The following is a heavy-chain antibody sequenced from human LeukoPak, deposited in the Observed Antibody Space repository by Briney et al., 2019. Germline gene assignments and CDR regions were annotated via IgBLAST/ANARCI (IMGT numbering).Heavy chain of an antibody. J-gene: IGHJ5*02. CDR1: GGSFSGYY. D-gene: IGHD3-10*01. CDR3: ARHIYYGSGANPSFWWFDP. V-gene: IGHV4-34*01. CDR2: INHSGST. Sequence: SETLSLTCAVYGGSFSGYYWSWIRQPPGKGLVWIGEINHSGSTNYNPSLKSRVTISVDTSKNQFSLKLSSVTAADTAVYYCARHIYYGSGANPSFWWFDPWGQGTLVTVSS.